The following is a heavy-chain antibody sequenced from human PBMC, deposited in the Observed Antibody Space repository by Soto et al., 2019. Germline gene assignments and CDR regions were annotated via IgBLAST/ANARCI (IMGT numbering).Heavy chain of an antibody. J-gene: IGHJ4*02. Sequence: EVQLVESGGGLVQPGGSLKLSCAASGFTFSVSAMHWVRQASGKGLEWVGRIRSKANSYATAYAASVKGRFTISRDDSKNTAYLQMNSLKTEDTAVYYCTPTGPTVTQFDYWGQGTLVTVSS. V-gene: IGHV3-73*02. D-gene: IGHD4-4*01. CDR3: TPTGPTVTQFDY. CDR2: IRSKANSYAT. CDR1: GFTFSVSA.